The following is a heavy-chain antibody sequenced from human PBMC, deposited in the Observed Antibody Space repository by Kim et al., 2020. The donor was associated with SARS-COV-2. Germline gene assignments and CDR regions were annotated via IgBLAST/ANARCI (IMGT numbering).Heavy chain of an antibody. J-gene: IGHJ5*02. CDR3: ARARYSSSWYGWFDP. Sequence: DSVKGRFTISRDNAKNSLDLQMNSLRDEDTAVYYCARARYSSSWYGWFDPWGQGTLVTVSS. V-gene: IGHV3-48*02. D-gene: IGHD6-13*01.